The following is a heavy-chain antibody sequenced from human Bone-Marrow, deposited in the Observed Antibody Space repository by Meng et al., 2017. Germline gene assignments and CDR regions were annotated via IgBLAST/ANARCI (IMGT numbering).Heavy chain of an antibody. D-gene: IGHD2-15*01. V-gene: IGHV3-15*01. J-gene: IGHJ4*02. CDR1: GFDFSTAW. CDR2: IKSKTDGGTT. CDR3: TTDRGSGDY. Sequence: VKQRGSGGWLLKLGGPLMPPESAFGFDFSTAWQGWVRQAPGKGLEWVGRIKSKTDGGTTDYAAPVKGRFTISRDDSKNTLYLQMNSLKTEDTAVYYCTTDRGSGDYWGQGTLVTVSS.